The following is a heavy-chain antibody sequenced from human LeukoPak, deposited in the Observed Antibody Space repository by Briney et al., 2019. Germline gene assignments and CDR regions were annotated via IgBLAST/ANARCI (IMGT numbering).Heavy chain of an antibody. CDR2: IDPNSGGT. CDR1: GYTFTGYY. D-gene: IGHD7-27*01. V-gene: IGHV1-2*02. J-gene: IGHJ3*02. CDR3: ARDWGSESAFDI. Sequence: ASVKVSCKASGYTFTGYYMHWVRQAPGQGLEWMGWIDPNSGGTNYAQKFQGRVTVTRDTSISTAYMELSRLRSDDTAVYYCARDWGSESAFDIWGQGTMVTVSS.